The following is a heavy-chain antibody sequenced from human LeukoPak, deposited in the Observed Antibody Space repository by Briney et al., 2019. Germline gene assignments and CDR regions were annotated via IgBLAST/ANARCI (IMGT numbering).Heavy chain of an antibody. CDR2: IYYSGST. D-gene: IGHD3-3*01. CDR3: AREFTITIFGVVISAGAFDI. J-gene: IGHJ3*02. Sequence: SETLSLTCTVSGGSISSGDYYWSWIRQPPGKGLEWIGYIYYSGSTYYNPSLKSRVTISVDTSKNQFSLKLSSVTAADTAVYYCAREFTITIFGVVISAGAFDIWGQGTMVTVSS. V-gene: IGHV4-30-4*08. CDR1: GGSISSGDYY.